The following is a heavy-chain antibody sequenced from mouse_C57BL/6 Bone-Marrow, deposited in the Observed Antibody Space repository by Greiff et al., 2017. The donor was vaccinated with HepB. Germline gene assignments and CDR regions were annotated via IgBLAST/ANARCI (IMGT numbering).Heavy chain of an antibody. CDR2: IYPGSGST. D-gene: IGHD6-1*01. V-gene: IGHV1-55*01. J-gene: IGHJ2*01. CDR1: GYTFTSYW. CDR3: ARWGSRHGY. Sequence: QVQLQQPGAELVKPGASVKKSCKASGYTFTSYWITWVKQRPGQGLEWIGDIYPGSGSTNYSEKFKSKATLTVDTSSSTAYMQLSSLTSEDSAFYYCARWGSRHGYWRQGTTLTVSS.